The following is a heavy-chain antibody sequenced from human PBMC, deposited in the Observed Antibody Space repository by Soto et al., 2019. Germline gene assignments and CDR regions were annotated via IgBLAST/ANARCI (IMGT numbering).Heavy chain of an antibody. CDR2: FYLGDSDT. J-gene: IGHJ4*02. CDR3: ATNYCSSTSCYEGNYFDY. D-gene: IGHD2-2*01. Sequence: GESLKISCKGSGYSFTSYWIGWVRQMPGKGLDWLCIFYLGDSDTRYSPFFQGQVTISADKSISTAYLQWSSLKASDTAMFYCATNYCSSTSCYEGNYFDYWGQGTLVTVS. CDR1: GYSFTSYW. V-gene: IGHV5-51*01.